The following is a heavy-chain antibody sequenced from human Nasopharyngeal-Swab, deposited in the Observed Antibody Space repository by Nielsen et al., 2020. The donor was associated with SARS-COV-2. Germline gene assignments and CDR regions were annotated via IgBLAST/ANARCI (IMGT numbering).Heavy chain of an antibody. CDR1: GFTFSSYA. J-gene: IGHJ4*02. CDR3: AKDDEWGLLSWDY. D-gene: IGHD1-26*01. V-gene: IGHV3-23*01. CDR2: ISGSGGST. Sequence: GESLKISRAASGFTFSSYAMSWVRQAPGKGLEWVSAISGSGGSTYYADSVKGRFTISRDNSKNTLYLQMNSLRAEDTAVYYCAKDDEWGLLSWDYWGQGTLVTVSS.